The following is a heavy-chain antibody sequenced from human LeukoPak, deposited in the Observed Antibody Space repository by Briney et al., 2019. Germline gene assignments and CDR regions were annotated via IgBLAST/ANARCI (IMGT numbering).Heavy chain of an antibody. J-gene: IGHJ4*02. V-gene: IGHV3-72*01. Sequence: GGSLRLSCAASGFTFSDHAMDWVRQAPGKGLEWVGRIRNKANSYTTEYAASVQGRFTVSRDDSKNSLYLQMNSMKTEDTVVYYCTRLVGANDWGQGTLVTVSS. CDR2: IRNKANSYTT. CDR1: GFTFSDHA. D-gene: IGHD1-26*01. CDR3: TRLVGAND.